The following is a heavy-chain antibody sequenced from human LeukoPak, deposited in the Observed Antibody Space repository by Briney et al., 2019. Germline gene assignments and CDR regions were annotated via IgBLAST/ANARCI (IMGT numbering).Heavy chain of an antibody. J-gene: IGHJ4*02. V-gene: IGHV4-59*08. D-gene: IGHD2-15*01. CDR2: IYYSGST. CDR1: GGSISSYY. CDR3: ASPVAPDMDYFDY. Sequence: PSETLSLTCTVSGGSISSYYWSWIRQPPGKGLEWSGYIYYSGSTNYTPSLKSRVTISVDTSKNQFSLKLCSVTAADTAVSPCASPVAPDMDYFDYWGQGTLVTVSS.